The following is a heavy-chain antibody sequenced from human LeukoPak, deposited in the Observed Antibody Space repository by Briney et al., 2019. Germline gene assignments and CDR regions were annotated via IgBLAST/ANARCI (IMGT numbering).Heavy chain of an antibody. CDR2: INTDGSST. J-gene: IGHJ5*02. CDR1: GFTFSDYY. Sequence: PGGSLRLSCAASGFTFSDYYMSWIRQAPGKGLVWVSRINTDGSSTSYADSVKGRFTISRDNAKNTLYLQMNSLRAEDTAVYYCANWNDGFDPWGQGTLVTVSS. CDR3: ANWNDGFDP. V-gene: IGHV3-74*01. D-gene: IGHD1-1*01.